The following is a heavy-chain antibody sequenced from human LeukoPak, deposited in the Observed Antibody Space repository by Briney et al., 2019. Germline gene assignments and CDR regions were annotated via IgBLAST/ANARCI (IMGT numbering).Heavy chain of an antibody. V-gene: IGHV3-53*01. D-gene: IGHD6-19*01. J-gene: IGHJ5*02. Sequence: GGSVRLSCAASGVIVSRNFMSWVRQAPGKGLQWVATMYAGGTADYSDSVRGRFHISRDSSNNTLSLQINSLRAEDTAVYYCARGSGSGWPLDRWGQGALVTVSS. CDR2: MYAGGTA. CDR1: GVIVSRNF. CDR3: ARGSGSGWPLDR.